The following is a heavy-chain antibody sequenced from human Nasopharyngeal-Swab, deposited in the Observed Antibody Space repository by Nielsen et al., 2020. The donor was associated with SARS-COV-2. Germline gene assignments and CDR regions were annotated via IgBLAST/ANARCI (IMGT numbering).Heavy chain of an antibody. D-gene: IGHD3-3*01. CDR2: ITHSGST. CDR3: AIGTDSEIFEVVIVLGYYYYVDV. V-gene: IGHV4-34*01. J-gene: IGHJ6*03. Sequence: SETLSLTCAVYGGSFSDYFSNWIRQPQGKGLEWIGEITHSGSTNYTPSLKSRVTLSVDTSNNQVSLKLTSVTDADTAVYYCAIGTDSEIFEVVIVLGYYYYVDVWGKGTTVTVSS. CDR1: GGSFSDYF.